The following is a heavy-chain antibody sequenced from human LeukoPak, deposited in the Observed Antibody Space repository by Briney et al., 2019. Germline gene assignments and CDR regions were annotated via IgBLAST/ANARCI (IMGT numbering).Heavy chain of an antibody. D-gene: IGHD3-22*01. CDR1: GGSISTSGYY. J-gene: IGHJ4*02. CDR3: AREEGHSSGLDY. Sequence: SETLSLTCTVSGGSISTSGYYWGWIRQPPGKGLEWIGSIYHSGSTYYNPSLKSRVTISVDTSKNQFSLKLSSVTAADTAVYYCAREEGHSSGLDYWGQGTLVTVSS. CDR2: IYHSGST. V-gene: IGHV4-39*07.